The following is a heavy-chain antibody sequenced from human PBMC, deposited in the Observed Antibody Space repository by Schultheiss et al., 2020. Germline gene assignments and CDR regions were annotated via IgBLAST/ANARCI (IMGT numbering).Heavy chain of an antibody. J-gene: IGHJ6*02. CDR2: IGTGGDT. CDR3: ARPFAHSYSYGMDV. V-gene: IGHV3-9*01. Sequence: SLRLSCAATGFTFDDDAMHWVRQAPGKGLEWVSAIGTGGDTYYADSVMGRFTITRDNAKNSLYLQMNSLRAEDTAAYYCARPFAHSYSYGMDVWGQGTTVTVSS. D-gene: IGHD1-26*01. CDR1: GFTFDDDA.